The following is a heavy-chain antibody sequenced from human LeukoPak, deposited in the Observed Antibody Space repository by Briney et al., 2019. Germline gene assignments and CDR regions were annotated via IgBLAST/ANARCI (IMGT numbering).Heavy chain of an antibody. CDR3: ARDYGRLVDY. CDR2: ISSSSTYI. V-gene: IGHV3-21*01. J-gene: IGHJ4*02. Sequence: GGSLRLSCAASGFSFNTYSMNWVRKAPGRGLEWVSSISSSSTYIYYTESVQGRFTISRDNAQNSLYLQMNSLRAEDTGVYYCARDYGRLVDYWGQGTLVTVSS. CDR1: GFSFNTYS. D-gene: IGHD3-16*01.